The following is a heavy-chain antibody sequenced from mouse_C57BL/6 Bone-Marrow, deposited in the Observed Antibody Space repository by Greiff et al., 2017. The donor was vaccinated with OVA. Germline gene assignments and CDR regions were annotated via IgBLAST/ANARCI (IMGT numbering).Heavy chain of an antibody. J-gene: IGHJ2*01. CDR2: IYPGDGDT. V-gene: IGHV1-80*01. CDR1: GYAFSSYW. Sequence: QVQLQQSGAELVKPGASVKISCKASGYAFSSYWMNWVKQRPGKGLEWIGQIYPGDGDTNYDGKFKGKATLTADKSSSTAYMQLSSLTSEDSAVYFCAYYYGSSSYYFDYWGQGTTLTVSS. CDR3: AYYYGSSSYYFDY. D-gene: IGHD1-1*01.